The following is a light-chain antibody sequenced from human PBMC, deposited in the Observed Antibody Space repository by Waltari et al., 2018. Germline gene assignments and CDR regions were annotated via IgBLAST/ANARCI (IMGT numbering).Light chain of an antibody. CDR3: LLWYSGARWV. CDR1: PGTVHSSHY. V-gene: IGLV7-46*01. J-gene: IGLJ3*02. CDR2: DTS. Sequence: QAVVTQVPSLPVSPGGTVTLPFAPSPGTVHSSHYPSWFQQKPGQVPRTLIYDTSNKHSWTPARFSGSLLGGKAALTLSGAQPDDEAEYYCLLWYSGARWVFGGGSKLSVL.